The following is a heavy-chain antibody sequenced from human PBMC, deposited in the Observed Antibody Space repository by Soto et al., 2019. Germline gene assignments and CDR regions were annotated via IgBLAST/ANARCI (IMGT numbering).Heavy chain of an antibody. V-gene: IGHV3-30*18. J-gene: IGHJ4*02. CDR2: VSYDEVNK. D-gene: IGHD1-26*01. Sequence: QVHLLESGGGVVQPGRSLRLSCVASGFTFSNFGIHWVRQAPGKGLEWLAVVSYDEVNKFYADSVRGRFTISRDNSKDTVYLQINSLRRDDTAMYFCAKVMTEYSGVAIDHWGQGTLVTASS. CDR3: AKVMTEYSGVAIDH. CDR1: GFTFSNFG.